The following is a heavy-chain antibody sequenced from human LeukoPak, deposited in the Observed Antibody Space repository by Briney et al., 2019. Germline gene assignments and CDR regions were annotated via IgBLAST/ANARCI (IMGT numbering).Heavy chain of an antibody. D-gene: IGHD3-22*01. J-gene: IGHJ4*02. V-gene: IGHV3-21*01. CDR1: GFTFSSYS. Sequence: GGSLRLSCAASGFTFSSYSMNWVRQAPGKGLEWVSSISSSSSYIYYADSVKGRFTISRDNGKNSLYPQMNSLRAEDTAVYYCARALHNDSSGYLSGCFDYWGQGTLVTVSS. CDR3: ARALHNDSSGYLSGCFDY. CDR2: ISSSSSYI.